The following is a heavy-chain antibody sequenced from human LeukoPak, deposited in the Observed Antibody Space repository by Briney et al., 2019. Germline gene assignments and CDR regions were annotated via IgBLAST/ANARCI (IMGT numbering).Heavy chain of an antibody. CDR3: ARASYYGSGSYPLDY. CDR2: IYYSGST. J-gene: IGHJ4*02. D-gene: IGHD3-10*01. Sequence: KSSETLSLTCTVSGGSISSYYWSWIRQPPGKALEYIGYIYYSGSTNYNPSLKSRVTISVDTSKNQFSLKLSSVTAADTAVYYCARASYYGSGSYPLDYWGQGTLVTVSS. V-gene: IGHV4-59*01. CDR1: GGSISSYY.